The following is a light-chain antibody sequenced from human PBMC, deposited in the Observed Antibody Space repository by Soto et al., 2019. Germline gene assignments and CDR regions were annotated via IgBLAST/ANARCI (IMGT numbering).Light chain of an antibody. J-gene: IGLJ3*02. Sequence: QLVLTQSSSASASLGSSVKLTCTLSSGHSSYIIAWHQQQPGKAPRYLMKLEGSGSYNKGSEVPDRFSGSSSGADRYLTISTLQCEDEADYYCETWDFNTRVFGGGTKLTVL. CDR2: LEGSGSY. CDR3: ETWDFNTRV. CDR1: SGHSSYI. V-gene: IGLV4-60*02.